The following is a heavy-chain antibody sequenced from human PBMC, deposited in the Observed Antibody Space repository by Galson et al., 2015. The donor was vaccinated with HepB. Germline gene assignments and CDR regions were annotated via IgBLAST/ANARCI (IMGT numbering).Heavy chain of an antibody. V-gene: IGHV3-11*06. CDR3: ARDYGSNSPNFYYGMDV. Sequence: SLRLSCAASGFTFSDYYMSWIRHAPGKGLEWVGYISSSTNYADYGNSVKGRFTISRDNAKNSLFLQMNSLRAEDTGVYYCARDYGSNSPNFYYGMDVWGQGTTVIVSS. CDR1: GFTFSDYY. D-gene: IGHD4-17*01. J-gene: IGHJ6*02. CDR2: ISSSTNYA.